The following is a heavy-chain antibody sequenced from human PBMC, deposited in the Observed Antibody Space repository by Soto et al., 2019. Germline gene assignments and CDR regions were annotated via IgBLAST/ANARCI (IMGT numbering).Heavy chain of an antibody. D-gene: IGHD3-3*01. Sequence: ASVKVTCKTSGYTFTSYDINWVRQATGQGLEWMGWMNPNSGNTGYAQKFQGRVTMTRNTSISTAYMELSSLRSEDTAVYYCARALSRDYDFWSGYYVSWFDPWGQGTLVTVSS. J-gene: IGHJ5*02. CDR3: ARALSRDYDFWSGYYVSWFDP. CDR1: GYTFTSYD. V-gene: IGHV1-8*01. CDR2: MNPNSGNT.